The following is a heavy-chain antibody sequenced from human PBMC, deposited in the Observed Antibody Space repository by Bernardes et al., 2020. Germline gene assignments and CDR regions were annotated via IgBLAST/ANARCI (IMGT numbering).Heavy chain of an antibody. CDR1: GFIFGDYY. Sequence: GSLRLSCAASGFIFGDYYMNWIRQAPGKGLQGVAFISSSGSNIYYADSVKGRFTISRDNAKNSLFLEMNSLRAEDTAVYYCARRAFSYYGSGTPFDNWGQGTLVTVSS. CDR3: ARRAFSYYGSGTPFDN. CDR2: ISSSGSNI. J-gene: IGHJ4*02. V-gene: IGHV3-11*01. D-gene: IGHD3-10*01.